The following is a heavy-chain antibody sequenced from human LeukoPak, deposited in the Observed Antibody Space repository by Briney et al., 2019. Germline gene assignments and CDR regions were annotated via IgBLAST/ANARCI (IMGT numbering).Heavy chain of an antibody. D-gene: IGHD4-23*01. CDR1: GFTFSSYG. CDR2: ISYDGSNK. V-gene: IGHV3-30*18. J-gene: IGHJ6*02. Sequence: PGRSLRLSCAASGFTFSSYGMHWVRQAPGKGLEWVAVISYDGSNKYYADSVKGRFTISRDNSKNTLYPQMNSLRAEDTAVYYCAKHRWYHGRRYYYYYGMDVWGQGTTVTVSS. CDR3: AKHRWYHGRRYYYYYGMDV.